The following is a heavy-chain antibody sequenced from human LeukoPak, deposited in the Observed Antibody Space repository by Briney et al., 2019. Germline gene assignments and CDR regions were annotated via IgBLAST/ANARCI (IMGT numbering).Heavy chain of an antibody. Sequence: ASVKVSCKASGYTFTIYYMHWVRQAPGQGLEWMGIINPSGGSTSYAQKFQGRVTMTRDMSTSTVYMELSSLRSEDTAVYYCATLDHYDILTGSTQAVKWGQGTLVTVSS. J-gene: IGHJ4*02. V-gene: IGHV1-46*01. CDR2: INPSGGST. CDR1: GYTFTIYY. D-gene: IGHD3-9*01. CDR3: ATLDHYDILTGSTQAVK.